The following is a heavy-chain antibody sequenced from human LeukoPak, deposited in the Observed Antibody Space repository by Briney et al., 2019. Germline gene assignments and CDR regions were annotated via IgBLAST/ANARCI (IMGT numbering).Heavy chain of an antibody. CDR3: ARNIVATIRVPYYFDY. CDR1: GGSFSGYY. D-gene: IGHD5-12*01. Sequence: SETLSLTCAVYGGSFSGYYWSWIRQPPGKGLEWIGEINHSGSTNYNPSLKSRVTISVDTSKNQFSLKLSSVTAADTAVYYCARNIVATIRVPYYFDYWGQGTLVTVSS. J-gene: IGHJ4*02. V-gene: IGHV4-34*01. CDR2: INHSGST.